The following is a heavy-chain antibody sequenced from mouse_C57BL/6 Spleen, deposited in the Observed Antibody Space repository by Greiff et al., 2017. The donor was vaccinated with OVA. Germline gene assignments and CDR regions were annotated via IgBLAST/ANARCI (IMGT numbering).Heavy chain of an antibody. Sequence: EVQLVESGGGLVKPGGSLKLSCAASGFTFSSYAMSWVRQTPEKRLEWVATISDGGSYTYYPDNVKGRFTISRDNAKNNLYLQMSHLKSEDTAMYYCARGGSNYEGFAYWGQGTLVTVSA. J-gene: IGHJ3*01. D-gene: IGHD2-5*01. CDR2: ISDGGSYT. CDR3: ARGGSNYEGFAY. CDR1: GFTFSSYA. V-gene: IGHV5-4*01.